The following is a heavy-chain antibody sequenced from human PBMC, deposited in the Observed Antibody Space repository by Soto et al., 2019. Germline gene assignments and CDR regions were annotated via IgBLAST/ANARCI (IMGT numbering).Heavy chain of an antibody. CDR2: IYHSGST. CDR3: AITVVIRGVIINVFDY. J-gene: IGHJ4*02. D-gene: IGHD3-10*01. CDR1: GGSISSGGYS. Sequence: SETLSLTCAVSGGSISSGGYSWSWIRQPPGKGLEWIGYIYHSGSTYYNPSLKSRVTISVDRSKNQFSLKLSSVTAADTAVYYCAITVVIRGVIINVFDYWGRGNLVTVSS. V-gene: IGHV4-30-2*01.